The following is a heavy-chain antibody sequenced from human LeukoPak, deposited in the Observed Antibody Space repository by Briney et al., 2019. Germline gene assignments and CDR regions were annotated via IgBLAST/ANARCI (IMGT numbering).Heavy chain of an antibody. CDR2: IYPGDSDT. CDR1: GYSFTSYW. Sequence: GESLKISCKGSGYSFTSYWIGWVRQMPGKGLEWMGIIYPGDSDTRYIPSFQGQVTISADKSISTAYLQWSSLKASDTAMYYCARDLDSSSSSNYFDYWGQGTLVTVSS. CDR3: ARDLDSSSSSNYFDY. D-gene: IGHD6-6*01. J-gene: IGHJ4*02. V-gene: IGHV5-51*01.